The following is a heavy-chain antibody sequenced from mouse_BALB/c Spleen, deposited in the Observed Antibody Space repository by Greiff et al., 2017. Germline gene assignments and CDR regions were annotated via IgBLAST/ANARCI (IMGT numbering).Heavy chain of an antibody. CDR1: GFTFSSYA. Sequence: EVKLVESGGGLVKPGGSLKLSCAASGFTFSSYAMSWVRQTPEKRLEWVASISSGGSTYYPDSVKGRFTISRDNARNILYLQMSSLRSEDTAMYYCARDYYGPYFDYWGQGTTLTVSS. J-gene: IGHJ2*01. V-gene: IGHV5-6-5*01. CDR3: ARDYYGPYFDY. D-gene: IGHD1-1*01. CDR2: ISSGGST.